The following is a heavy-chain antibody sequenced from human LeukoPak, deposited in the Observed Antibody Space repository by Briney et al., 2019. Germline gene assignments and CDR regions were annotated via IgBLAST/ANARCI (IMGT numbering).Heavy chain of an antibody. CDR1: GYSISSGYY. CDR2: IYHGGRT. CDR3: ARLKPFLTGHYAPFDY. V-gene: IGHV4-38-2*02. D-gene: IGHD3-9*01. Sequence: SETLSLTCTVSGYSISSGYYWGWIRQTPGKGLEWIGYIYHGGRTDYNPSLKSRVTISVDTSKNQFSLKLSSVTAADTAVYYCARLKPFLTGHYAPFDYWGQGTLVTVSS. J-gene: IGHJ4*02.